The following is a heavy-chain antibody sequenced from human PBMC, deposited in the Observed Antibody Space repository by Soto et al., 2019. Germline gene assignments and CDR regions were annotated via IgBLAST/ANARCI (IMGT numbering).Heavy chain of an antibody. V-gene: IGHV3-73*01. CDR1: GFTFSASA. CDR2: VRSKANNFAT. Sequence: EVQLVESGGGLVQPGGSLKLSCAASGFTFSASAMHWVRQASGKGLEWVGRVRSKANNFATGYAASVNGRFTISRDDSKNTAYLEMNSLKTEGTAVYYCTRQGGYCSGGSCYAFNDYWGQGTLVTVSS. D-gene: IGHD2-15*01. J-gene: IGHJ4*02. CDR3: TRQGGYCSGGSCYAFNDY.